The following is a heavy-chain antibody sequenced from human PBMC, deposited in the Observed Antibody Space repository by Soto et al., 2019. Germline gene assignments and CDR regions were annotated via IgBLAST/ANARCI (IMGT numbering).Heavy chain of an antibody. V-gene: IGHV3-9*01. Sequence: EVQLVESGGGLVQPGRSLRLSCAASGFTFDDYAMHLVRQPPGKGLEWVSGITWNSGSKDYADSVKGRFTISRDNRKNSLYLQMNSLRGEDTALYYCTTTYPTDDSRVVAYWGQGTLVTVSS. CDR2: ITWNSGSK. CDR1: GFTFDDYA. CDR3: TTTYPTDDSRVVAY. D-gene: IGHD3-3*01. J-gene: IGHJ4*02.